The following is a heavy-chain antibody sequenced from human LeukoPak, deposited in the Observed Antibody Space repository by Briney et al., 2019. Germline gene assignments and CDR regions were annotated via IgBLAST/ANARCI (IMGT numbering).Heavy chain of an antibody. Sequence: GGSLRLSCAASGFTFSSYEMNWVRQAPGKGLEWVSYISSSGGTMFYADSVKGRFTISRDNAKNSLFLQMNSLRAEDTAVYYCAREGGYYYDSSGSRGAFDIWGQGTMVTVSS. V-gene: IGHV3-48*03. CDR1: GFTFSSYE. D-gene: IGHD3-22*01. CDR3: AREGGYYYDSSGSRGAFDI. J-gene: IGHJ3*02. CDR2: ISSSGGTM.